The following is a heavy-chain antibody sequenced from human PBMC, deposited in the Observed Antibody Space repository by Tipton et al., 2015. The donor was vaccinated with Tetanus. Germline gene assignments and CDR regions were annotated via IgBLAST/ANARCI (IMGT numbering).Heavy chain of an antibody. CDR3: ARAPSDTLEPGIAVAGFDY. V-gene: IGHV1-46*01. J-gene: IGHJ4*02. Sequence: VQLVQSGAEVKKPGSSVKVSCKASGYTFTSYYMHWVRQAPGQGLEWMGIINPSGGSTSYAQKFQGRVTMTRDTSTSTVYMELSSLRSEDTAVYYCARAPSDTLEPGIAVAGFDYWGQGTLVTVSS. D-gene: IGHD6-19*01. CDR2: INPSGGST. CDR1: GYTFTSYY.